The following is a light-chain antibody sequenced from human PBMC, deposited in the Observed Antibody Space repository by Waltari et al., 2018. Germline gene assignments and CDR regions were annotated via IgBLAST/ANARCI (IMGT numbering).Light chain of an antibody. CDR1: QCISTF. J-gene: IGKJ4*01. Sequence: DIQMTHSPPSLSASAGDSLPITCLASQCISTFLNWFQQKPGKSPKRLIYTASSLECGVPSRFSGSGSGTDFTLIISRLQPEDFATYYCLQYNSNPRTFGGGTKVEIK. CDR3: LQYNSNPRT. V-gene: IGKV1-17*01. CDR2: TAS.